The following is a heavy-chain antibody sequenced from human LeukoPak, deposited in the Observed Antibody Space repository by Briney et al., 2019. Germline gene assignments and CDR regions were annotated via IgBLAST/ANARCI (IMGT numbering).Heavy chain of an antibody. D-gene: IGHD3-22*01. J-gene: IGHJ4*02. CDR3: ARDPEYYDSSGYGYY. V-gene: IGHV3-21*01. Sequence: AGGSLRLPCAASGFTFSSYSMNWVRQAPGKGLGWVSSISSSSSYIYYADSVKGRFTISRDNAKNSLYLQMNSLRAEDTAVYYCARDPEYYDSSGYGYYWGQGTLVTVSS. CDR1: GFTFSSYS. CDR2: ISSSSSYI.